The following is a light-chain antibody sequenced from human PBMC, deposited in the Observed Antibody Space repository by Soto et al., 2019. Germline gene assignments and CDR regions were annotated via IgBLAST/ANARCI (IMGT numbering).Light chain of an antibody. Sequence: QLVLTQPHSVSGAPGQRVTISCTGGSSNIGVGYEVHWYQQLPGTAPKLLIYSNNNRPSGVPDRFSGSKSGTSASLAITGLHAGDEADYYCQSYDTTLSGPVFGTGTKVTVL. J-gene: IGLJ1*01. CDR1: SSNIGVGYE. V-gene: IGLV1-40*01. CDR3: QSYDTTLSGPV. CDR2: SNN.